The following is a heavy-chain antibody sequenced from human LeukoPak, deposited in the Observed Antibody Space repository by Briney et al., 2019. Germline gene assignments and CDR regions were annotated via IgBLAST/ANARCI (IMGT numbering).Heavy chain of an antibody. CDR2: IYYSGST. CDR1: GGSISSYY. J-gene: IGHJ4*02. V-gene: IGHV4-59*01. D-gene: IGHD3-16*01. CDR3: ARVSGSYAFDY. Sequence: SETLSLTCTVSGGSISSYYWSWIRQPPGEGLEWIGYIYYSGSTNYNPSLKSRVTISVDTSKNQFSLKLSSVTAADTAVYYCARVSGSYAFDYWGQGTLVTVSS.